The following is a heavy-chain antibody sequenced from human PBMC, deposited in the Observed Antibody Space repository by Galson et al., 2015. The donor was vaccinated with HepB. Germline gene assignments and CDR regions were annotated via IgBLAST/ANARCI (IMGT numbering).Heavy chain of an antibody. CDR3: ARDKVHGSGSFDP. J-gene: IGHJ5*02. CDR2: IWYDGSNK. Sequence: SLRLSCAASGFTFSSYGMHWVRQAPGKGLEWVAVIWYDGSNKYYADSVKGRFTISRDNSKNTLYLQMNSLRAEDTAVYYCARDKVHGSGSFDPWGQGTLVTVSS. D-gene: IGHD3-10*01. V-gene: IGHV3-33*01. CDR1: GFTFSSYG.